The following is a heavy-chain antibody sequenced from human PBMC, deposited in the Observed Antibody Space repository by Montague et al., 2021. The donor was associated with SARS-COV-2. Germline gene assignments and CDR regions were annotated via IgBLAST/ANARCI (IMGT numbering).Heavy chain of an antibody. CDR2: TNYRSKWTS. J-gene: IGHJ4*02. D-gene: IGHD4-17*01. V-gene: IGHV6-1*01. CDR3: VRDTGSAQAGFDA. Sequence: CAISGDSDWGDAPRWSWIGQSPSGDLQWLGRTNYRSKWTSDYATSVEGRISIDPDTSKSQFFLHLRSVTPEDTGVYYCVRDTGSAQAGFDAWGQGTLVTVSS. CDR1: GDSDWGDAPR.